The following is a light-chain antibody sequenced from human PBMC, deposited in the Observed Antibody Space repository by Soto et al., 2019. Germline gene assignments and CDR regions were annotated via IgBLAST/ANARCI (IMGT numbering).Light chain of an antibody. Sequence: DIQMTQSPSSLSASVGDRVTITCRASQSISSYLNWYQQKPGKAPKLLIYAASSLQSGVPSRFSGSGSGTDFTLTISSLQPEDFATYYCQQRYSTPPLTFGGGTKVDIK. J-gene: IGKJ4*01. V-gene: IGKV1-39*01. CDR2: AAS. CDR1: QSISSY. CDR3: QQRYSTPPLT.